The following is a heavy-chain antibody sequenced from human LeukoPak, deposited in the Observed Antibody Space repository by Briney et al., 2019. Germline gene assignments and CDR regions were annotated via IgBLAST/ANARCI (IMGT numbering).Heavy chain of an antibody. CDR1: GGTFSSYA. Sequence: SVKVSCKASGGTFSSYAISWVRQAPGQGLEWMGGIIPIFGTANYAQKFQGRVMITADKSTSTAYMELSSLRSEDAAVYYCARERTLRDWFDPWGQGTLVTVSS. CDR3: ARERTLRDWFDP. J-gene: IGHJ5*02. V-gene: IGHV1-69*06. D-gene: IGHD2-2*01. CDR2: IIPIFGTA.